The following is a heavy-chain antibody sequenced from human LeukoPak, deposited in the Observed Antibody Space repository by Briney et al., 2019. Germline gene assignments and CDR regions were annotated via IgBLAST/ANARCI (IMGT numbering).Heavy chain of an antibody. D-gene: IGHD6-19*01. CDR2: INHSGRT. CDR3: AREKYSSGWEKAFDY. CDR1: GGSFSGYY. V-gene: IGHV4-34*01. Sequence: SETLSLTCAVYGGSFSGYYWSWIRQPPGKGLEWLGEINHSGRTDYNPSLKSRVTISVDTSKNQFSLKLSSVTAADTAVYYCAREKYSSGWEKAFDYWGQGTLVSVSS. J-gene: IGHJ4*02.